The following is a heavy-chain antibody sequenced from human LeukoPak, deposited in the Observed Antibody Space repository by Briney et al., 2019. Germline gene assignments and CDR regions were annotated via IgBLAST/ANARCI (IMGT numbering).Heavy chain of an antibody. V-gene: IGHV3-74*01. CDR1: GFTFSNYW. CDR3: ARAKPKNMVRGLIMRRESRYYFDY. Sequence: GGSLRLSCAASGFTFSNYWMHWVRQAPGKGLVWVSHINSDGSSTTYADSVKGRFTISRDNAKNTLYLQMNSLRAEDTAVYYCARAKPKNMVRGLIMRRESRYYFDYWGQGTLVTVSS. D-gene: IGHD3-10*01. J-gene: IGHJ4*02. CDR2: INSDGSST.